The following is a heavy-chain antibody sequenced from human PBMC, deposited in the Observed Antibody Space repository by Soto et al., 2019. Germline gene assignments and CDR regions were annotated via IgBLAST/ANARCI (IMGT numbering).Heavy chain of an antibody. CDR2: INHSGST. Sequence: SETLSLTCAVYGGSFSGYYWSWIRQPPGKGLEWIGEINHSGSTNYNPSLKSRVTISVDTSKNQFSLKLSSVTAADTAVYYCARELLWFGELLPEDAFDIWGQGPMGTVSS. V-gene: IGHV4-34*01. CDR1: GGSFSGYY. D-gene: IGHD3-10*01. J-gene: IGHJ3*02. CDR3: ARELLWFGELLPEDAFDI.